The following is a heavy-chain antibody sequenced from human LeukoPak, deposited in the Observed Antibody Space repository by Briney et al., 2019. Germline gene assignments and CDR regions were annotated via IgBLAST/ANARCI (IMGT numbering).Heavy chain of an antibody. J-gene: IGHJ4*02. CDR3: ARSRGSYQGGDDFDY. Sequence: GGSLRLSCAASGFTFSSYAMHWVHQAPGKGLEWVAVISYDGSNKYYADSVKGRFTISRDNSKNTLYLQMNSLRAEDTAVYYCARSRGSYQGGDDFDYWGQGTLVTVSS. CDR1: GFTFSSYA. CDR2: ISYDGSNK. D-gene: IGHD1-26*01. V-gene: IGHV3-30*01.